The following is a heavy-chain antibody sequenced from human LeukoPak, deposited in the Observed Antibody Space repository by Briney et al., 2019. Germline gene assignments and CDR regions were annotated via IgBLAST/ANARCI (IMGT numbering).Heavy chain of an antibody. J-gene: IGHJ6*03. CDR2: IRYDGSNK. V-gene: IGHV3-30*02. CDR3: SGSYYEGYYYYMDV. CDR1: GFTFSSYG. D-gene: IGHD1-26*01. Sequence: GGSLRLSCAASGFTFSSYGMHWVRQAPGKGLEWVAFIRYDGSNKYYADSVKGRFTISRDNSKNTLCLQMNSLRAEDTAVYYTSGSYYEGYYYYMDVWGKGTTVTVSS.